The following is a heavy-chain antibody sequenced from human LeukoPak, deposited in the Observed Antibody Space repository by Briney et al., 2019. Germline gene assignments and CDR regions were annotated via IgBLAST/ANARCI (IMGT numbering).Heavy chain of an antibody. D-gene: IGHD6-13*01. CDR2: INSDGSST. CDR1: GFTFKTYS. CDR3: ARGSGSSWYFYFDY. J-gene: IGHJ4*02. Sequence: PGGSLRLSCAASGFTFKTYSMNWVRQAPGKGLVWVSRINSDGSSTSYADSVKGRFTISRDNAKNSVYLQMNSLRAEDTALYYCARGSGSSWYFYFDYWGQGTLVTVSS. V-gene: IGHV3-74*01.